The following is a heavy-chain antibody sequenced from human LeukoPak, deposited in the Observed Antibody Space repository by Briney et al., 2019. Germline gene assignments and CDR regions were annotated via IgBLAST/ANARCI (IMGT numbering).Heavy chain of an antibody. CDR2: ISSSSSYI. D-gene: IGHD6-13*01. CDR3: ARGVSSSWALDY. Sequence: GGSLRLSCAASGFTFSSYSMNWVRQAPGKGLEWVSSISSSSSYIYYADSVKGRFTISRDNARNSLYLQMNSLRAEDMAVYYCARGVSSSWALDYWGQGTLVTVSS. CDR1: GFTFSSYS. J-gene: IGHJ4*02. V-gene: IGHV3-21*01.